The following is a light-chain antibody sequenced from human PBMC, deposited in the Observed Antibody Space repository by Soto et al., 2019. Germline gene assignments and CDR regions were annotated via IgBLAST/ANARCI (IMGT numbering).Light chain of an antibody. Sequence: EIVLTQYPGTQSLSPGERATLSCRASQRLPSTNLAWYQQKPGQAPRLLMYGASSRATGIPDRFSGSGSGTDFTLTISRLEPEDFAVYFCQQYSNSPLTFGQGTRLEIK. CDR2: GAS. V-gene: IGKV3-20*01. J-gene: IGKJ5*01. CDR1: QRLPSTN. CDR3: QQYSNSPLT.